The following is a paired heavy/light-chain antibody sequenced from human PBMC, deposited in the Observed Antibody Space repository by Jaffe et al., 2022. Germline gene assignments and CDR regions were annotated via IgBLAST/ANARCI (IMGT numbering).Heavy chain of an antibody. Sequence: QVQLVESGGGVVQPGRSLRLSCAASGFTFSSYGMHWVRQAPGKGLEWVAVISYDGINKFYADSMKGRFTIFRDNSKNTLYLQMNSLRAEDTAVYYCAKDQGSGNYVDGYYFEYWGQGTLVTVSS. J-gene: IGHJ4*02. CDR1: GFTFSSYG. CDR2: ISYDGINK. V-gene: IGHV3-30*18. D-gene: IGHD4-4*01. CDR3: AKDQGSGNYVDGYYFEY.
Light chain of an antibody. CDR3: QSYDSTLSGSVV. CDR2: GNS. Sequence: QSVLTQPPSVSGAPGQRVTISCTGSSSNIGAGYDVHWYQQLPGTAPKLLIYGNSNRPSGVPDRFSGSKSGTSASLAITGLRAEDEADYYCQSYDSTLSGSVVFGGGTKLTVL. J-gene: IGLJ2*01. CDR1: SSNIGAGYD. V-gene: IGLV1-40*01.